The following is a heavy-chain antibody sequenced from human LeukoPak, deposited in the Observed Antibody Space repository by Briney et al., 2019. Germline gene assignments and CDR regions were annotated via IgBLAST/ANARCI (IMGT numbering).Heavy chain of an antibody. CDR2: IYWDDEK. Sequence: SGPTLVNPTQTLTLTCTFSGFSLTTSGVGVGWIRQPPGKALEWLALIYWDDEKHYSPPLNSRLTITKDTSKNQVVLTMTNMDPVDTATYYCARSSITMVRGNDAFDIWGQGTLVTVSS. V-gene: IGHV2-5*02. CDR3: ARSSITMVRGNDAFDI. D-gene: IGHD3-10*01. CDR1: GFSLTTSGVG. J-gene: IGHJ3*02.